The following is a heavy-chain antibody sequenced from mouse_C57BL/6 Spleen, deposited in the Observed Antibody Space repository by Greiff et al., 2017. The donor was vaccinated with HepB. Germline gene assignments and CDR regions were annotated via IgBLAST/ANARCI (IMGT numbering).Heavy chain of an antibody. V-gene: IGHV1-82*01. D-gene: IGHD2-3*01. CDR2: IYPGDGDT. J-gene: IGHJ2*01. Sequence: VQLQQSGPELVKPGASVKISCKASGYAFSSSWMNWVKQRPGKGLEWIGRIYPGDGDTNYNGKFKGKATLTADKSSSTAYMQLSSLTSEDSAVYFCATSDRYYPYLDYWGQGTTLTVSS. CDR3: ATSDRYYPYLDY. CDR1: GYAFSSSW.